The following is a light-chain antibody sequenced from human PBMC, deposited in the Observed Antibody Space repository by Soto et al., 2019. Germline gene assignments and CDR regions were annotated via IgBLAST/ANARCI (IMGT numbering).Light chain of an antibody. CDR1: SSDVGGYDY. CDR2: EVS. Sequence: CTGTSSDVGGYDYVSWYQHHPGKAPKLMIFEVSNRPSEVSNRFSGSKSGNTASLTISGLQVEDEADYYCTSYATSSPYVFGTGTKLTVL. CDR3: TSYATSSPYV. V-gene: IGLV2-14*01. J-gene: IGLJ1*01.